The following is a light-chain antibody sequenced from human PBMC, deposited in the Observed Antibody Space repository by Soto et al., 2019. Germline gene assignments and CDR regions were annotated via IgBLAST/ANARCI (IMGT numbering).Light chain of an antibody. CDR1: ASDVGGYNY. CDR3: SSFTTTYFYV. J-gene: IGLJ1*01. Sequence: QSALTQPRSVSGSPGQSVTISCTGTASDVGGYNYVSWYQQHPGKAPKLIIYGVYHRPSGVSTRFSASKSAYTASLTISGLQAEDEADYYCSSFTTTYFYVFGPGTKVTVL. V-gene: IGLV2-14*01. CDR2: GVY.